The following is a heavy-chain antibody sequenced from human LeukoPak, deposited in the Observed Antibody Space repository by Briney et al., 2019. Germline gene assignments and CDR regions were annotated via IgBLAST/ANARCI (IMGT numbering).Heavy chain of an antibody. J-gene: IGHJ4*02. D-gene: IGHD6-6*01. V-gene: IGHV4-39*02. CDR1: GFSITSSGYY. CDR2: ISYSGDT. Sequence: SETLSLTCAVSGFSITSSGYYWGWIRQPPGKGLEWIGSISYSGDTYYNASLTSRVTISADTSKSQFSLKLSSATAADTAMYYCARERSSQGYFDFWGQGTLVTVSS. CDR3: ARERSSQGYFDF.